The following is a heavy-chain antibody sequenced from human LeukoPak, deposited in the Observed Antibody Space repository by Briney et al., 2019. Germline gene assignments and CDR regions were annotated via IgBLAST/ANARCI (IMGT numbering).Heavy chain of an antibody. CDR2: IYYSGST. D-gene: IGHD4-11*01. J-gene: IGHJ5*02. V-gene: IGHV4-39*01. CDR3: AEATVTNWFDP. CDR1: GGSISSSSYS. Sequence: PSETLSLTCTVSGGSISSSSYSWGWIRQPPGKGLEWIGSIYYSGSTYYNPSLKSRVTISVDTSKNQFSLKLSSVTAADTAVYYCAEATVTNWFDPWGQGTLVTVSS.